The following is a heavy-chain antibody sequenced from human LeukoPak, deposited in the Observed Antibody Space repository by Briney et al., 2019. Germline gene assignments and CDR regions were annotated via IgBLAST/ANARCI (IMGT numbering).Heavy chain of an antibody. CDR3: TTDGSYYDYYYYMDV. J-gene: IGHJ6*03. V-gene: IGHV3-15*01. CDR2: IKRKIDGGTT. CDR1: GLTFSNAW. D-gene: IGHD1-26*01. Sequence: PGGSLRLSCAASGLTFSNAWMSWVRQAPGKGLEWVGRIKRKIDGGTTDYAAPVKGRFTISRDDSKNTLYLQMNSLKNEDTAVYYCTTDGSYYDYYYYMDVWGKGTTVTVSS.